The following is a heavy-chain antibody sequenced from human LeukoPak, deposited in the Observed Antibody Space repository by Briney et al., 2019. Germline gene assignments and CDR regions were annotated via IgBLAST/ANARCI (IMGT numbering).Heavy chain of an antibody. Sequence: SEALSLTCTVSSGSIGSSSNYWGWIRQAPGKGLEWIGNVYYSGSTFYNPSLKSRVTISVDTSKNQFSLKLRSVTAADTAIYYCARASFNVVFGNWFDPWGQGTLVTVSS. V-gene: IGHV4-39*01. D-gene: IGHD2-8*01. CDR2: VYYSGST. CDR1: SGSIGSSSNY. J-gene: IGHJ5*02. CDR3: ARASFNVVFGNWFDP.